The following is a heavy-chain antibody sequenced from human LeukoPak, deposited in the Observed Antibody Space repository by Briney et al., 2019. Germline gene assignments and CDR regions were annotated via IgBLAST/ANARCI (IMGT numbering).Heavy chain of an antibody. V-gene: IGHV4-34*01. D-gene: IGHD4-17*01. CDR3: ANGDYGAFDI. CDR2: INHSGST. Sequence: KTSETLSLTCAVYGGSFSGYYWSWIRQPPGKGLEWIGEINHSGSTNYNPSLKSRVTISVDTSKNQFSLKLSSVTAADAAVYYCANGDYGAFDIWGQGTMVTLSS. J-gene: IGHJ3*02. CDR1: GGSFSGYY.